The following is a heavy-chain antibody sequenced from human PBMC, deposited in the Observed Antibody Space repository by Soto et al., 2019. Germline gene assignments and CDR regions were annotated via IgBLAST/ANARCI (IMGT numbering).Heavy chain of an antibody. CDR1: GGSFSGYY. V-gene: IGHV4-34*01. CDR3: AGGRDGGAAS. J-gene: IGHJ5*02. Sequence: QVQLQQWGAGLLKPSETLSLTCAVYGGSFSGYYWSWIRQPPGKGLEWIGEINPSGSTNYTPSLRAPVPISGDTPKNQFSPKLTSVTGAAPAVDYWAGGRDGGAASWGQGTLVTVSS. CDR2: INPSGST. D-gene: IGHD4-17*01.